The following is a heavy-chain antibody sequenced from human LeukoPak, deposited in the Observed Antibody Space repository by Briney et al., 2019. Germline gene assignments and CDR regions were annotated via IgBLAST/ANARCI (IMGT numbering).Heavy chain of an antibody. CDR1: GGSISSGDYY. CDR3: ARDRLGRAVAGFKD. J-gene: IGHJ4*02. D-gene: IGHD6-19*01. Sequence: PSETLSLTCTVSGGSISSGDYYWGWIRQPPGKGLEWIGSIYYSGSTYYNPSLKSRVTISVDTSKNQFSLKLSPVTAADTAVYYCARDRLGRAVAGFKDWGQGTLVTVSS. V-gene: IGHV4-39*07. CDR2: IYYSGST.